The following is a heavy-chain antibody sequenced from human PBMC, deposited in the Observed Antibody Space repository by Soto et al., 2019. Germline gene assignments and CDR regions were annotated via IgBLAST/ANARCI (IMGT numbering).Heavy chain of an antibody. Sequence: QVQLVQSGAEVKKPGSSVKVSCKASGGTFSSYAISWVRQAPGQGLEWMGGIIPIFGTANYAQKFQGRVSITADESTSTAYMELGSLSSEDTAVYSCATADYGDYGGYEDYYSYSGMDVWGQGTTVTVSS. J-gene: IGHJ6*02. CDR3: ATADYGDYGGYEDYYSYSGMDV. CDR2: IIPIFGTA. V-gene: IGHV1-69*12. CDR1: GGTFSSYA. D-gene: IGHD4-17*01.